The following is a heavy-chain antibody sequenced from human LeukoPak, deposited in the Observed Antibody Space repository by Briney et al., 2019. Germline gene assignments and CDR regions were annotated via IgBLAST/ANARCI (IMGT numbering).Heavy chain of an antibody. CDR1: GFTFSSYS. CDR3: ARDIAATDDY. J-gene: IGHJ4*02. V-gene: IGHV3-21*01. D-gene: IGHD6-13*01. CDR2: ISSSSSYI. Sequence: GGSLRLSCAASGFTFSSYSMNWVRQAPGKGLEWVSSISSSSSYIYYADSVKGRFTISRDNAKNSLYLQMNSLRAEDTAVYYCARDIAATDDYWGREPWSPSPQ.